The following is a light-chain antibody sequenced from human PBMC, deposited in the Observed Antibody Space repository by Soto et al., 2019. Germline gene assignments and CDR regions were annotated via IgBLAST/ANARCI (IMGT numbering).Light chain of an antibody. CDR3: LSYSSSTSPYV. CDR1: SSDVGGYNF. J-gene: IGLJ1*01. V-gene: IGLV2-14*01. Sequence: QSALTQPASVSGSPGQSITISCTGTSSDVGGYNFVSWYQQHPGKAPKLMIYDVTHRPSGVSNRFSGSKSGNTASLTISGLQAEDAADYYCLSYSSSTSPYVLGTATKLTVL. CDR2: DVT.